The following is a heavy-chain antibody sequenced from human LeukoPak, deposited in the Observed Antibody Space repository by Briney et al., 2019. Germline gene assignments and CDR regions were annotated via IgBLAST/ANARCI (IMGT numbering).Heavy chain of an antibody. CDR1: GGSISSGDYY. D-gene: IGHD4-11*01. CDR3: ARDAHDYRTPYYYYMDV. J-gene: IGHJ6*03. Sequence: SETLSLTCTVSGGSISSGDYYWSWIRQPPGKGLEWIGYIYYSGSTYYNPSLKSRVTISVDTSKNQFSLKLSSVTAADTAVYYCARDAHDYRTPYYYYMDVWGKGTTVTVSS. CDR2: IYYSGST. V-gene: IGHV4-30-4*08.